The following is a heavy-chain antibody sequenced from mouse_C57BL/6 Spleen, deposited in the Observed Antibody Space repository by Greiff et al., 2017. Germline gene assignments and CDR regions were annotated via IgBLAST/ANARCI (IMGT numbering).Heavy chain of an antibody. CDR3: ARRQHSISDYAMDY. CDR2: INPTYGTT. V-gene: IGHV1-39*01. CDR1: GYSFTDYS. Sequence: EVQLQQSGPELVKPGASVKISCKASGYSFTDYSMNWVKQRHGKSLEWIGVINPTYGTTSYNQKFKSKATLTVDKSSSTAYMQLNSLTSEDSAVYYCARRQHSISDYAMDYWGQGTSVTVSS. D-gene: IGHD3-2*02. J-gene: IGHJ4*01.